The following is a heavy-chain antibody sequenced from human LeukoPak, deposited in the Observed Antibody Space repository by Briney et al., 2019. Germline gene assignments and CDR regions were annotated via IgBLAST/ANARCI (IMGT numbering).Heavy chain of an antibody. CDR2: INPNSGDT. J-gene: IGHJ4*02. Sequence: ASVKVSCKASGYTFTGYYMHWVRQAPGQGLEWMGWINPNSGDTNYAQKFQGRVTLTRDTSISTAYMELSNLRSDDTVVYYCARDLLSGRYHPFDHRGQGTLVTVSS. V-gene: IGHV1-2*02. D-gene: IGHD1-26*01. CDR3: ARDLLSGRYHPFDH. CDR1: GYTFTGYY.